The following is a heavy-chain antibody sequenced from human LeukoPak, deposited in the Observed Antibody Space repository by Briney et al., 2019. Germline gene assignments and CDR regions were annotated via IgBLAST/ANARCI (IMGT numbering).Heavy chain of an antibody. CDR3: ARGRALRFLEWLPEGRSSSFGY. CDR2: MNPNSGNT. D-gene: IGHD3-3*01. Sequence: ASVKVSCKASGYTFTSYDINWVRQATGQGLEWMGWMNPNSGNTGYAQKFQGRVTITRNTSISTAYMELSILRSEDTAVYYCARGRALRFLEWLPEGRSSSFGYWGQGTLVTVSS. J-gene: IGHJ4*02. CDR1: GYTFTSYD. V-gene: IGHV1-8*03.